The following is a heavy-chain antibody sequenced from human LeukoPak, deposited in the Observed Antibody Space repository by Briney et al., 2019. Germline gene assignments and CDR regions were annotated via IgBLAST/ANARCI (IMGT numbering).Heavy chain of an antibody. D-gene: IGHD4-23*01. V-gene: IGHV1-69*01. J-gene: IGHJ3*02. CDR3: ASEVRFGGAFDI. CDR2: IIPIFGTA. CDR1: GGTFSSYA. Sequence: SVKVSCKASGGTFSSYAISWVRQAPGQGLEWMGGIIPIFGTANYAQKFQGRVTITADESTSTAYMELSSLRSEDTAVYYCASEVRFGGAFDIWGQGTMVTVSS.